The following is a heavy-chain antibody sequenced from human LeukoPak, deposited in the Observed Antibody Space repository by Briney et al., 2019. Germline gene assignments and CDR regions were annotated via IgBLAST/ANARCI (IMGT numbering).Heavy chain of an antibody. CDR1: GYRFTTDW. CDR2: IYPGDSDT. V-gene: IGHV5-51*01. Sequence: GESLKISCQASGYRFTTDWIGWVRQVPGEGLEWMGMIYPGDSDTRYSPSFQGQVTISADTSINTAFLQWSSLKASDTAMYFCARHHEPPTYYTDYWGQGTLVNVSS. J-gene: IGHJ4*02. CDR3: ARHHEPPTYYTDY.